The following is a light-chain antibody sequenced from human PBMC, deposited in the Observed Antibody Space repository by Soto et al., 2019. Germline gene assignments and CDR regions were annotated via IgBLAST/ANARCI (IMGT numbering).Light chain of an antibody. V-gene: IGKV1-9*01. CDR3: QKFNNYPRT. CDR2: SAS. Sequence: DIQLTQSPSFLSASEGDRVTITCRASQGIHVFLAWYQHKPGKAPRLLIDSASTLQSGVPSRFSGSRSGTEFTLTISSLQPEDIATYYCQKFNNYPRTFGPGTKVDIK. CDR1: QGIHVF. J-gene: IGKJ3*01.